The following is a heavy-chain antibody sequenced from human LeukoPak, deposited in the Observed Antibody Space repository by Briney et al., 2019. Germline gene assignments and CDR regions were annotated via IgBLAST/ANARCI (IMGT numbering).Heavy chain of an antibody. CDR2: FWYDKSNK. V-gene: IGHV3-33*01. CDR3: ARVAEAYFYYMDV. Sequence: GGSLRLSCVASGFTLSSYGMHWVRQAPGKGLEWVAIFWYDKSNKNYGNFAKGRFTISSDDSRNTLYLQMDSLRAEDTGVYYCARVAEAYFYYMDVWGEGTTVTVSS. J-gene: IGHJ6*03. CDR1: GFTLSSYG.